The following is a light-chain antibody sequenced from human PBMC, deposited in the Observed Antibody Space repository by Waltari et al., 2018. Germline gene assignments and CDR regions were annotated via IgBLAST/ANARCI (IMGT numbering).Light chain of an antibody. V-gene: IGLV2-14*01. CDR2: DVT. CDR3: ASYIPGSTLV. J-gene: IGLJ3*02. Sequence: QSALTQPASVSGSPGQSITISCPGSSSDGGRYNYVSWYQQFPDRAPKLMIYDVTNRPSGVSNRFSGSKSANTASLTISGLQPEDEADYYCASYIPGSTLVFGGGTKLTVL. CDR1: SSDGGRYNY.